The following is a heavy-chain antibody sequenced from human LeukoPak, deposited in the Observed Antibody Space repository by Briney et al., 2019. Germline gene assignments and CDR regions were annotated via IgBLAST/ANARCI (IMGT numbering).Heavy chain of an antibody. V-gene: IGHV3-74*01. CDR1: GFTFSDYW. CDR2: INEGGSVT. Sequence: GGSLRLSCAASGFTFSDYWMHWVRQAPGKGLVWVSRINEGGSVTDYADSVKGRFTISRDNAKNTLYLEMNSLRAEDTAVYYCSRDLRGRDDYWGQGTLVSVSS. D-gene: IGHD5-24*01. CDR3: SRDLRGRDDY. J-gene: IGHJ4*02.